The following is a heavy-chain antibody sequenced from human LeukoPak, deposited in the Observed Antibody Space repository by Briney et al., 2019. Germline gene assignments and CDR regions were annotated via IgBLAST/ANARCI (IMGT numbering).Heavy chain of an antibody. J-gene: IGHJ4*02. D-gene: IGHD2-15*01. CDR1: GYTFTIYY. V-gene: IGHV1-46*01. Sequence: ASVTVSCTASGYTFTIYYMQLGRQAPGQGLELMGVINPSGGSTRYAHKFQGRVSMTRDTSTSTVYMELSRLRSEDAAAYSCYRVGYCSGDSCYNDYWGQGTLVTVSS. CDR3: YRVGYCSGDSCYNDY. CDR2: INPSGGST.